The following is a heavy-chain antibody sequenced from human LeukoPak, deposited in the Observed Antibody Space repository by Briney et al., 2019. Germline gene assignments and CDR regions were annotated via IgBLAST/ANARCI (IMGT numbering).Heavy chain of an antibody. V-gene: IGHV3-7*01. CDR2: IKQDGTEK. CDR1: GFTFSSYW. D-gene: IGHD6-13*01. Sequence: PGGSLSLSCAVSGFTFSSYWMGWVRQAPGKGLEWVANIKQDGTEKYYVDSEKGRFTISRDNAKNSLYMQMNSLRGDDTAVYYCARDQEGEAAAGKYYYDYYMDVWGKGTTVTISS. CDR3: ARDQEGEAAAGKYYYDYYMDV. J-gene: IGHJ6*03.